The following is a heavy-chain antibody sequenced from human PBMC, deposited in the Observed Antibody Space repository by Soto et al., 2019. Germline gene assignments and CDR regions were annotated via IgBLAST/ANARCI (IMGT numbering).Heavy chain of an antibody. CDR1: GGSVSSGGYY. Sequence: SETLSLTCSVFGGSVSSGGYYWSWIRQPPGGGLEWIGYIYYRGSTYYNPSHRTRITISEDASKNQFSLRLSSVTTADTAIYYCTRDQGLGAGYFDLWGRGTPVTAPQ. D-gene: IGHD3-16*01. J-gene: IGHJ2*01. V-gene: IGHV4-61*08. CDR3: TRDQGLGAGYFDL. CDR2: IYYRGST.